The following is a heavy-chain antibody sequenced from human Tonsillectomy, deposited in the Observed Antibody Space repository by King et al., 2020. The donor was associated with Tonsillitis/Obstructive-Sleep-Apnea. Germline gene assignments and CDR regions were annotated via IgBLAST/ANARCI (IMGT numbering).Heavy chain of an antibody. V-gene: IGHV3-48*03. CDR1: GFTFSSYE. D-gene: IGHD2-2*01. CDR3: AREGCSSTSCYDY. CDR2: ISSSGSTI. J-gene: IGHJ4*02. Sequence: QLVQSGGGLVQPGGSLRLSCAASGFTFSSYEMNWVRQASGKGLEWVSYISSSGSTIYYADSVKGRFTISRDNAKNSLYLQMNSLRAEDTAVYYCAREGCSSTSCYDYWGQGTLVTVSS.